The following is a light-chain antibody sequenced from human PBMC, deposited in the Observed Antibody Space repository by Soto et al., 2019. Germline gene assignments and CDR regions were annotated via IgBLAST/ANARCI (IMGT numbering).Light chain of an antibody. J-gene: IGKJ1*01. V-gene: IGKV1D-8*01. CDR2: AAS. CDR3: QQYYSFPRT. CDR1: QGITSY. Sequence: VIWMTQSPSLLSASTGDRVTISCRVSQGITSYLAWYQQKPGKAPELLIYAASTLQSGVPSRFSGSGSGTDITLTISSLQSEDFATYYCQQYYSFPRTFGQGTKVEIK.